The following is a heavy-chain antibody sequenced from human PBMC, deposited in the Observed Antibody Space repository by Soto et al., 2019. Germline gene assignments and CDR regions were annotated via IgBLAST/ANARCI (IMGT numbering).Heavy chain of an antibody. D-gene: IGHD6-6*01. Sequence: PGGSLRLSCAASGFTFSSYGMHWVRQAPGKGLEWVAVISYDGSNKYYADSVKGRFTISRDNSKNTLCLQMNSLRAEDTAVYYCAKDSVAARSFDYWGQGTLVTVSS. J-gene: IGHJ4*02. CDR1: GFTFSSYG. V-gene: IGHV3-30*18. CDR2: ISYDGSNK. CDR3: AKDSVAARSFDY.